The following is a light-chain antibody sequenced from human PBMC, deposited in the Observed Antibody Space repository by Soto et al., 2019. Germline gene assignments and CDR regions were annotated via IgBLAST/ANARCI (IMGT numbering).Light chain of an antibody. Sequence: IVMTQSPATLSVSPGERATLSCRASQSVATNLAWYQQKLGQAPTLLIYATSTRATGIPARFSGSGSGTEFTLTISSLQSEDFAVYYCQQYGSSPLTFGGGTKVEIK. CDR2: ATS. V-gene: IGKV3-15*01. J-gene: IGKJ4*01. CDR3: QQYGSSPLT. CDR1: QSVATN.